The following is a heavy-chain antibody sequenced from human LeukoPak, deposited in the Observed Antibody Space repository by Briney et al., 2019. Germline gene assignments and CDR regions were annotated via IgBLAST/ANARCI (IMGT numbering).Heavy chain of an antibody. J-gene: IGHJ4*02. D-gene: IGHD2-15*01. CDR1: GGSISSYY. Sequence: SETLSLTCTVSGGSISSYYWSWIRQPPGKGLEWIGYIYYSGSTNYNPSLKSRVTISVDTSKNQFSLKLSSVTAADTAVYYCARGSPFDYWGQGTLVTVSS. CDR3: ARGSPFDY. CDR2: IYYSGST. V-gene: IGHV4-59*12.